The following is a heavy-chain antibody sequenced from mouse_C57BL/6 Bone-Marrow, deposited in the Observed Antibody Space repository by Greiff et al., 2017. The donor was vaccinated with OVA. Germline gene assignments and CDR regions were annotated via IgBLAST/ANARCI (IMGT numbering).Heavy chain of an antibody. V-gene: IGHV3-6*01. CDR2: ISYDGSN. CDR1: GYSITSGYY. J-gene: IGHJ1*03. CDR3: ARERVYYGSSFYWYFDV. D-gene: IGHD1-1*01. Sequence: DVKLQESGPGLVKPSQSLSLTCSVTGYSITSGYYWNWIRQFPGNKLEWMGYISYDGSNNYNPSLKNRISITRDTSKNQFFLKLNSVTTEDTATYYCARERVYYGSSFYWYFDVWGTGTTVTVSS.